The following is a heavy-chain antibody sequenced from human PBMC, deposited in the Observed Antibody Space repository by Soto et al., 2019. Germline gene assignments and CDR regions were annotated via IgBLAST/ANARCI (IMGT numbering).Heavy chain of an antibody. CDR2: IYYSGST. D-gene: IGHD5-12*01. V-gene: IGHV4-61*01. Sequence: QVQLQESGPGLVKPSETLSLTCTVSGGSVSSGSYYWSWIRQPPGKGLEWIGYIYYSGSTNYNPSPKSRVTISVDTSKNQFTLKLSTVTAADTPVYYCARAPEILYSCYDWLGYYYYGMDVWGQGTTVTVSS. J-gene: IGHJ6*02. CDR3: ARAPEILYSCYDWLGYYYYGMDV. CDR1: GGSVSSGSYY.